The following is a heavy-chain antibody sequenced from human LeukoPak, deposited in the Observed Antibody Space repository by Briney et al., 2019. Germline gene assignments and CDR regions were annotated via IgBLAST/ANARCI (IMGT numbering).Heavy chain of an antibody. V-gene: IGHV4-39*07. D-gene: IGHD6-19*01. CDR1: DGSISSSSYY. J-gene: IGHJ2*01. CDR2: IYYTGRT. CDR3: ARGVGYSSGWLYWYFDL. Sequence: PSETLSLTCTVSDGSISSSSYYWGWIRQPPGKGLESIGNIYYTGRTFYNPSLKSRVTISVDTSKNQFSLKLSSVTAADTAVYYCARGVGYSSGWLYWYFDLWGRGTLVTVSS.